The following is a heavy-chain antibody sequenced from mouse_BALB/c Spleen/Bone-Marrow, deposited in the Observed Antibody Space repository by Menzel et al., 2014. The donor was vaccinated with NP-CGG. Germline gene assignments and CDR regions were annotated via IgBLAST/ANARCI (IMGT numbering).Heavy chain of an antibody. CDR2: ISTYPGYT. J-gene: IGHJ2*01. Sequence: QVQLQQSGPELVRPGVLVKIPCKGSGYKFTDHAMHWVKQSHAKSLEWIGLISTYPGYTHYNQKFKGKATMTVDKSSNTAYMELPRLTSEDSAVYFCARNFYGSAYFDFWGQGSTLTVSS. D-gene: IGHD1-1*01. CDR3: ARNFYGSAYFDF. CDR1: GYKFTDHA. V-gene: IGHV1-67*01.